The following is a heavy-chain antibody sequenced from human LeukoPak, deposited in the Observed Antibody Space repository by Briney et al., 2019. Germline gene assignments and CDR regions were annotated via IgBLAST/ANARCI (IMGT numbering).Heavy chain of an antibody. CDR3: ARAGRTYYDFWSGYYLTNWFDP. J-gene: IGHJ5*02. V-gene: IGHV4-30-2*01. Sequence: SQTLSLTCAVSGGSISSGGYSWSWIRQPPGKGLEWIGYIYHSGSTYYNPSLKSRVTISVDRSEHQFSLELSSVTAADTAVYYCARAGRTYYDFWSGYYLTNWFDPWGQGTLVTVSS. D-gene: IGHD3-3*01. CDR2: IYHSGST. CDR1: GGSISSGGYS.